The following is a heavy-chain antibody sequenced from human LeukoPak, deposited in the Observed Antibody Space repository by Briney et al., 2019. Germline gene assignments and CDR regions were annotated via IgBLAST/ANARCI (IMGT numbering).Heavy chain of an antibody. D-gene: IGHD6-19*01. V-gene: IGHV3-23*01. CDR2: VSGSGTKT. CDR1: GFSISRYT. Sequence: GGSLRLSCEGSGFSISRYTMSWVRQAPGKGLEWVSAVSGSGTKTYYADSVKGRFTLSSDHSKNALYLQLSSLSPEDTAVYYCAKDLVAGMAIGEFWGQGTLVTVSS. CDR3: AKDLVAGMAIGEF. J-gene: IGHJ4*02.